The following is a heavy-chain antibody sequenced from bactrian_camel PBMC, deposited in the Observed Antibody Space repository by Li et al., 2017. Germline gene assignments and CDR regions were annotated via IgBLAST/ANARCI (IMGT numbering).Heavy chain of an antibody. J-gene: IGHJ4*01. D-gene: IGHD6*01. Sequence: VESGGGSVQAGGPLRLSCVASVYPYRTYCMGWSRQAPGKERERVATIDSDGKRYAESLKGRSTISTDDANNTLDLQIDSLQPEDTAMYYCAVLSQFNHCRGVVVGIWQQYASWGQGTQVTVS. CDR2: IDSDGK. CDR1: VYPYRTYC. CDR3: AVLSQFNHCRGVVVGIWQQYAS. V-gene: IGHV3S26*01.